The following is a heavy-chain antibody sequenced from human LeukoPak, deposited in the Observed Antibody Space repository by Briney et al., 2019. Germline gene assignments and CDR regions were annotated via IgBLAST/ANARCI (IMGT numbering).Heavy chain of an antibody. CDR2: IKQDGSEK. V-gene: IGHV3-7*05. CDR1: GFTFSNYW. CDR3: ARASDPWLQLT. D-gene: IGHD5-24*01. Sequence: GGSLRLSCAASGFTFSNYWMIWVRQAPGKGLEWVGNIKQDGSEKRYTDSVRGRFSISRDNAQTSLYLQMNSLRAEDTAVYYCARASDPWLQLTWGQGTLVTVSS. J-gene: IGHJ5*02.